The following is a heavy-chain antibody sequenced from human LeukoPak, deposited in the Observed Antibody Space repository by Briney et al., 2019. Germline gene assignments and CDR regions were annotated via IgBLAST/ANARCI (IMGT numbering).Heavy chain of an antibody. J-gene: IGHJ4*02. CDR3: ARDRTYSSDY. CDR1: GFTFSLSW. CDR2: IKHDGST. V-gene: IGHV3-74*01. Sequence: GGSLRLSCAASGFTFSLSWMHWVRQAPGKGLMWVSVIKHDGSTNYADSAKGRFTIPRDNAKNTVYLQMNSLTAEDTAIYYCARDRTYSSDYWGQGTVVTVSS. D-gene: IGHD2-21*01.